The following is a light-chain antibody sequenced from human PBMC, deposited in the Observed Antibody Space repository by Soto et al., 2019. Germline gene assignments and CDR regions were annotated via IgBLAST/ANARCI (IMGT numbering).Light chain of an antibody. CDR2: AAS. CDR1: QGISTY. Sequence: LHLAQYPTSLTESAGERVNITCGESQGISTYLNSYQHKPGKDPKLLIYAASSLQSGVPSRFSGSGSEIHVKPAISTLQTERFADHSCPQRYNNRRTFAQGTKLDIK. CDR3: PQRYNNRRT. V-gene: IGKV1-39*01. J-gene: IGKJ1*01.